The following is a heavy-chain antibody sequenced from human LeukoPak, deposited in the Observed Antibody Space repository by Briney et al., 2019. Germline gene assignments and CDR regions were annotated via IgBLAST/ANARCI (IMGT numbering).Heavy chain of an antibody. D-gene: IGHD6-13*01. J-gene: IGHJ6*02. CDR2: IYDSGST. CDR1: GGSISSYY. CDR3: ARDSGAPGNPYLYYYGMDV. Sequence: PSQTLSLTCTVSGGSISSYYWTWIRQPPGKGLEWIGYIYDSGSTNYTPSLKSRVTILVDTSRNQFSLKLSSLTDADTAVYYCARDSGAPGNPYLYYYGMDVWGQGTTVTVSS. V-gene: IGHV4-59*01.